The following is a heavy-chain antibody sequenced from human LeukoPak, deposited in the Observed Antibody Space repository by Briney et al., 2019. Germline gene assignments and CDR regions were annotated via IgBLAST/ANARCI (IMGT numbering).Heavy chain of an antibody. CDR2: ISYSGST. V-gene: IGHV4-59*08. D-gene: IGHD3-16*01. CDR1: GGYISSYY. Sequence: SETLSLTCTVSGGYISSYYWSWIRQPPGTGLEWIGYISYSGSTNYNPSLKSRVTISVDTSKNQFSLKLSSVTAADTAVYYCARHGGSRTFDYWGQGTLVTVSS. CDR3: ARHGGSRTFDY. J-gene: IGHJ4*02.